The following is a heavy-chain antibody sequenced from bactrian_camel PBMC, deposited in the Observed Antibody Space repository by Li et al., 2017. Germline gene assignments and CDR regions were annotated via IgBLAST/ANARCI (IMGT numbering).Heavy chain of an antibody. Sequence: VQLVESGGGLVQPGGSLRLSCAASGFAFSTYAMRWVRQALEKGLEWVSGINSAGGSTYYADSVKGRFTISRDNAKNTLYLQLSGLKPEDTAMYYCKTFATSSSGHCYSSWGQGTQVTVS. J-gene: IGHJ4*01. D-gene: IGHD2*01. CDR3: KTFATSSSGHCYSS. V-gene: IGHV3S31*01. CDR1: GFAFSTYA. CDR2: INSAGGST.